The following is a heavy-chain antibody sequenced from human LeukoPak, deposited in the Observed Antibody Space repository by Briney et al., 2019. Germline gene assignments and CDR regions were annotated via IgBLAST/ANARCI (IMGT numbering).Heavy chain of an antibody. CDR2: INHSGST. CDR1: GGSISSGDYY. V-gene: IGHV4-39*07. D-gene: IGHD6-19*01. CDR3: ARGKDSSGWYRRYFQH. J-gene: IGHJ1*01. Sequence: SETLSLTCTVSGGSISSGDYYWSWIRQPPGKGLEWIGEINHSGSTNYNPSLKSRVTISVDTSKNQFSLKLSSVTAADTAVYYCARGKDSSGWYRRYFQHWGQGTLVTVSS.